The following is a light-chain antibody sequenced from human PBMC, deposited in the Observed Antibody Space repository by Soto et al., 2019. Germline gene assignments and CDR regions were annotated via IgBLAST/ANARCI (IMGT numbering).Light chain of an antibody. CDR2: GAS. CDR1: QSVSSN. V-gene: IGKV3-15*01. CDR3: QQYNNWPRT. Sequence: EIVMTQAPATPSLSPGEGATLSCRASQSVSSNLAWYQQKPGQAPRLLIYGASTRATGIPARFSGSGSGTEFTLTISSLQSEDFAVYYCQQYNNWPRTFGQGTKVDIK. J-gene: IGKJ1*01.